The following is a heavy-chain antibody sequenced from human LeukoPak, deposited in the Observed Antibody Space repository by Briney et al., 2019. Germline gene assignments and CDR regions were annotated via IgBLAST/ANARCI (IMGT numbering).Heavy chain of an antibody. CDR1: GYTFTSYG. Sequence: ASVKVSCKASGYTFTSYGISWVRQAPGQGLEWMGWISAYNGNTNYAQKLQGRVTMTRNTSTSTAYMELSSLRSEDTAVYYCARDSSPGYYYYYYGMDVWGQGTTVTVSS. D-gene: IGHD6-13*01. CDR2: ISAYNGNT. CDR3: ARDSSPGYYYYYYGMDV. V-gene: IGHV1-18*01. J-gene: IGHJ6*02.